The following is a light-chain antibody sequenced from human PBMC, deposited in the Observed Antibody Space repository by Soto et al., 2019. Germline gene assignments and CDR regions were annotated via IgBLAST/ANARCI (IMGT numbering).Light chain of an antibody. CDR3: SSYSSSSTLVV. V-gene: IGLV2-14*01. J-gene: IGLJ2*01. CDR1: SSDVGGFLY. CDR2: AVS. Sequence: QPVLTQPASVSGSPGQSITISCTGTSSDVGGFLYVSWFQQHPGKAPKLMIYAVSNRPSGISNRFSGSKSGNTASLTISGLQAEDEADYYCSSYSSSSTLVVCGGGTKLTVL.